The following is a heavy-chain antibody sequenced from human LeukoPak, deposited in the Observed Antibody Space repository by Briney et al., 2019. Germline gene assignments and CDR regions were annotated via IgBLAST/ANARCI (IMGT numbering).Heavy chain of an antibody. CDR3: ARAWEDYDFWSGYGYYYYGMDV. CDR1: GYTFTSYG. V-gene: IGHV1-18*01. J-gene: IGHJ6*02. CDR2: ISAYNGNT. D-gene: IGHD3-3*01. Sequence: ASVKVSCKASGYTFTSYGISWVRQAPGQGLEWMGWISAYNGNTNYAQKLQGRVTMTTDTSTSTAYMELRSLRSDDTAVYYCARAWEDYDFWSGYGYYYYGMDVWGQGTTVTVSS.